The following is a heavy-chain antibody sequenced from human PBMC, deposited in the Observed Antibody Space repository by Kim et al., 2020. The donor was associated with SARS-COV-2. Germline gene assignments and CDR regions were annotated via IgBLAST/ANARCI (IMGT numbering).Heavy chain of an antibody. CDR3: ARDNKNYFWSGYHYSGMDV. CDR2: ISSSGRTI. D-gene: IGHD3-3*01. Sequence: GGSPRLSCAASGFTFSSYVMNWVRQAPGKGLAWVSYISSSGRTIYYAESVKGRFTISRDNAKNSLSLQMNSLRGEDTAVYYCARDNKNYFWSGYHYSGMDVWGQGTTVTVSS. J-gene: IGHJ6*02. CDR1: GFTFSSYV. V-gene: IGHV3-48*03.